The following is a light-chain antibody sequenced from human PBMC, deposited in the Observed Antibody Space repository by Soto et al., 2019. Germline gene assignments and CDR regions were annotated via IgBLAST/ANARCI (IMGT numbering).Light chain of an antibody. J-gene: IGLJ1*01. CDR1: SSDVGGYDY. Sequence: QSALTQPPSASGSPGQSVAISCTGTSSDVGGYDYVSWYQQHPGKAPKHMIYDVSKRPSGVPDRFSGSKSGNTASLTVSGLQAEDEADYYCSSYAGTYIVFGTGTKLTVL. CDR2: DVS. CDR3: SSYAGTYIV. V-gene: IGLV2-8*01.